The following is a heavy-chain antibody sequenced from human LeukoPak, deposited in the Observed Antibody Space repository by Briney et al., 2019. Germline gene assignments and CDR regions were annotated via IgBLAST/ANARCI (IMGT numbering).Heavy chain of an antibody. CDR3: AKDREKPSQFDY. J-gene: IGHJ4*02. CDR1: GFTFSSYA. Sequence: GGSLRLSCAASGFTFSSYAMSWVRQAPGKGLEWVSAISGSGDNTYYADSVKGRFTISRDNSKNTLFLQMTSLRVEDTAVYYCAKDREKPSQFDYWGQGTLVTVSS. CDR2: ISGSGDNT. V-gene: IGHV3-23*01.